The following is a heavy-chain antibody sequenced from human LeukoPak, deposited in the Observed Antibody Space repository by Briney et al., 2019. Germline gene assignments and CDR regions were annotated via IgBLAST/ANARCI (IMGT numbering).Heavy chain of an antibody. J-gene: IGHJ6*02. V-gene: IGHV4-59*08. CDR3: ARLRWYGSGSYQHYGMDV. CDR1: GGSISSYY. D-gene: IGHD3-10*01. Sequence: PSETLSLTCTVSGGSISSYYWSWIRQPPGKGLEWIGYIYYSGSTNYNPSLKSRVTISVDTSKNQFSLKLSSVTAADTAVYYCARLRWYGSGSYQHYGMDVWGQGTTVTVSS. CDR2: IYYSGST.